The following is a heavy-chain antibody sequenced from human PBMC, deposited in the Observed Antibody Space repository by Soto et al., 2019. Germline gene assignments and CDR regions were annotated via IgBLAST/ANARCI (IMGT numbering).Heavy chain of an antibody. V-gene: IGHV1-46*01. Sequence: ASVKGSFTASGSTFTSYYMHLVRQAPGQGLEWMGIINPSGGSTSYAQKFQGRVTMTRDTSTSTVYMELSSLRSEDTAVYYCARDVMRASSSWYVWGQGTLVT. D-gene: IGHD6-13*01. J-gene: IGHJ4*02. CDR3: ARDVMRASSSWYV. CDR2: INPSGGST. CDR1: GSTFTSYY.